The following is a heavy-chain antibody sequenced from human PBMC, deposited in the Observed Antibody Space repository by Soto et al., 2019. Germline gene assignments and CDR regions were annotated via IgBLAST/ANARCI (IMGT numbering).Heavy chain of an antibody. J-gene: IGHJ6*02. V-gene: IGHV3-33*01. CDR2: IWYDGSNK. D-gene: IGHD4-17*01. CDR3: ARGACGDDPNDDDYGMDV. Sequence: QVPLVESGGGVVQPGRSLRLSCAASGFTFSSYGMHWVRQAPGKGLEWVAVIWYDGSNKYYADSVKGRFTISRDNSKNTLYLHMNSLRAEDTAVYYCARGACGDDPNDDDYGMDVWGQGTTVTVSS. CDR1: GFTFSSYG.